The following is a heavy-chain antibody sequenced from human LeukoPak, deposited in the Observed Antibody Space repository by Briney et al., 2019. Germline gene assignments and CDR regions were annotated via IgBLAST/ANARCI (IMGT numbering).Heavy chain of an antibody. J-gene: IGHJ6*02. D-gene: IGHD3-3*01. CDR2: IIPIFGIA. CDR1: GGTFTSYA. Sequence: ASVKVSCKASGGTFTSYAISWVRQAPGQGLEWKGRIIPIFGIANYAQKFQGRVTITADKSTSTAYMELSSLRSEDTAVYCCARTQAVTIFGVVTLGYYGMDVWGQGTTVTVSS. CDR3: ARTQAVTIFGVVTLGYYGMDV. V-gene: IGHV1-69*04.